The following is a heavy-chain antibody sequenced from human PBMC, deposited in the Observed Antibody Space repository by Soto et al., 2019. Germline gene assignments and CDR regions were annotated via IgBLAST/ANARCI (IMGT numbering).Heavy chain of an antibody. CDR2: ISYDGTDE. J-gene: IGHJ4*02. V-gene: IGHV3-30*18. D-gene: IGHD1-1*01. Sequence: QVQLVESGGGVVQPGRSLRLSCAASGFSFSSYGMHWVRQAPGKGLEWVAMISYDGTDEYYADSVKGRFTISRDNSKNAVYLQMNSLRAEDTAVYYCAKQKSDWNDHFDYRAREPWSPSPQ. CDR1: GFSFSSYG. CDR3: AKQKSDWNDHFDY.